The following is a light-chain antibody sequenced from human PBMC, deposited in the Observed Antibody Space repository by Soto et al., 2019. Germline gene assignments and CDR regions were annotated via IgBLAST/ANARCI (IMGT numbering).Light chain of an antibody. CDR2: GAS. Sequence: EKVMTQSPATLSMSPGERATLSRRASQSVNNFLAWYQQKPGQAPRLLIYGASTRATGIPARFSGSGSGTEFTLTISSLQSEDFAVYYCQQYSNWPSWTFGQGTKVDIK. J-gene: IGKJ1*01. V-gene: IGKV3-15*01. CDR1: QSVNNF. CDR3: QQYSNWPSWT.